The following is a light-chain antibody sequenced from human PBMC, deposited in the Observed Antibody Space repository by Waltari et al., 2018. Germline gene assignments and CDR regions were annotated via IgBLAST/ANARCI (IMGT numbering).Light chain of an antibody. J-gene: IGKJ4*01. V-gene: IGKV3-15*01. CDR2: DTS. Sequence: TVMTQSPATLSVSPGERATLSCRASQSVSSYLAWYQQGPGQAPRLLIYDTSTRASGVPARFSGSGSGTEFTLTISSLQSEDLAVYYCQQYNFWPTFGGGTKVEIK. CDR1: QSVSSY. CDR3: QQYNFWPT.